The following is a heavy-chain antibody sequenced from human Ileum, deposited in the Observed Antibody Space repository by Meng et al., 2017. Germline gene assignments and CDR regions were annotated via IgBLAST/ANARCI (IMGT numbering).Heavy chain of an antibody. V-gene: IGHV1-2*06. Sequence: QVQLVHSCAAVKKPGRSLEVSCKTSGYTFTGNNIHWVRQAPVKGLERMGRIYPHNGATNYAQTFQGRVTMTGDTSIATAYMELNRLTSDDTAVYYCARGVAENWGQGTLVTVSS. D-gene: IGHD6-19*01. CDR2: IYPHNGAT. J-gene: IGHJ4*02. CDR3: ARGVAEN. CDR1: GYTFTGNN.